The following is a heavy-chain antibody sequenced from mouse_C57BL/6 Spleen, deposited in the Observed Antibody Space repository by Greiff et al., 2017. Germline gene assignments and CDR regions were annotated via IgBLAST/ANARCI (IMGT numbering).Heavy chain of an antibody. CDR1: GYAFSSYW. J-gene: IGHJ2*01. CDR2: IYPGDGDT. V-gene: IGHV1-80*01. D-gene: IGHD2-2*01. CDR3: ARRRGYDGGHFDY. Sequence: VKLMESGAELVKPGASVKISCKASGYAFSSYWMNWVKQRPGKGLEWIGQIYPGDGDTNYNGKFKGKATLTADKSSSTAYMQLSSLTSEDSAVYFWARRRGYDGGHFDYWGQGTTLTVSS.